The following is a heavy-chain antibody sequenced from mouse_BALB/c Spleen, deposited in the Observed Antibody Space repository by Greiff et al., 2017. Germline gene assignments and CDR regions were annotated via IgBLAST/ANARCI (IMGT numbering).Heavy chain of an antibody. Sequence: QVQLQQSGPELVKPGASVRISCKASGYTFTSYYIHWVKQRPGQGLEWIGWIYPGNVNTKYNEKFKGKATLTADKSSSTAYMQLSSLTSEDSAVYFCARSFGNYDAMDYWGQGTSVTVSS. J-gene: IGHJ4*01. CDR3: ARSFGNYDAMDY. CDR2: IYPGNVNT. V-gene: IGHV1S56*01. CDR1: GYTFTSYY. D-gene: IGHD2-1*01.